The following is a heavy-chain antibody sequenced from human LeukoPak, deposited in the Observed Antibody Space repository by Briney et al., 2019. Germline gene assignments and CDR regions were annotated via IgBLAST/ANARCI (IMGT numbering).Heavy chain of an antibody. CDR3: ARDSGFDY. CDR2: ISSSSYI. J-gene: IGHJ4*02. Sequence: GSLRLSCAASGFTFSSYSMNWVRQAPGKGLEWVSSISSSSYIYYADSVKGRFTISRGNAKNSLYLQMNSLRAEDTAVYYCARDSGFDYWGQGTLVTVSS. V-gene: IGHV3-21*01. CDR1: GFTFSSYS.